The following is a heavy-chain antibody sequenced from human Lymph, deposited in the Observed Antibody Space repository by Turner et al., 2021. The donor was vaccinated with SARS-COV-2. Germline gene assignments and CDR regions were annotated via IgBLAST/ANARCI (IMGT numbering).Heavy chain of an antibody. CDR1: GGSISSSSYY. Sequence: QLQLQESGPGLVKPSATPSVTCPVSGGSISSSSYYGGWIRQPPGKGREWIGNIYYSGNTYYNSSLKSRVTISVDTSKYQLSLKLSSVTAADTAVYYGARHPRVYSGSYSCAFDIWGQGTMVTVSS. CDR3: ARHPRVYSGSYSCAFDI. J-gene: IGHJ3*02. CDR2: IYYSGNT. V-gene: IGHV4-39*01. D-gene: IGHD1-26*01.